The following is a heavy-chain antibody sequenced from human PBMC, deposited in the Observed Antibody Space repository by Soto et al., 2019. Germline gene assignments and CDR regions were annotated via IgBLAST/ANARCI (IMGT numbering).Heavy chain of an antibody. D-gene: IGHD3-22*01. Sequence: RASVKVSCKASGYTFTGYYMRWVRQAPGQGLEWMGWINPNSGGTNYAQKFQGRVTMTRDTSISTAYMELSRLRSDDTAVYYCARDGVYYYDSSGYYPYFDYWGQGTLVTVSS. CDR1: GYTFTGYY. CDR2: INPNSGGT. CDR3: ARDGVYYYDSSGYYPYFDY. V-gene: IGHV1-2*02. J-gene: IGHJ4*02.